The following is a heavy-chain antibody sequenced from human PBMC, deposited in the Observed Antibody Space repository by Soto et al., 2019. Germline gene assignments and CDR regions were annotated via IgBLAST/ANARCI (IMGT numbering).Heavy chain of an antibody. Sequence: EVQLVESGGGLVQPGGSLRLSCAASGLTVSNSYMNWVRQAPGKGLEWVSIIYSGGTTYYADSVKGRFTISRDNSKNTQYLQMHSLRADDTAVYYCARDTTGTTPTYFASWGQGTLVIVSS. J-gene: IGHJ4*02. CDR1: GLTVSNSY. CDR2: IYSGGTT. D-gene: IGHD4-17*01. CDR3: ARDTTGTTPTYFAS. V-gene: IGHV3-66*01.